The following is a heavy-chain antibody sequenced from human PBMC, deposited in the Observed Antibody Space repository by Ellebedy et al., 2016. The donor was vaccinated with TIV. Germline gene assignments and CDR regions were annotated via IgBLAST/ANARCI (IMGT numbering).Heavy chain of an antibody. CDR3: ATDGSYGDYLSPRHALDI. V-gene: IGHV3-7*01. CDR2: INQDGREK. Sequence: GGSLRLSCGGSGFSFRSYWMTWVRQAPGKGLEWVANINQDGREKYYVDSVKGRFTISRDNAQTSLYLQMNSLGADDTAVYYCATDGSYGDYLSPRHALDIWGQGTMVTVSS. CDR1: GFSFRSYW. D-gene: IGHD4-17*01. J-gene: IGHJ3*02.